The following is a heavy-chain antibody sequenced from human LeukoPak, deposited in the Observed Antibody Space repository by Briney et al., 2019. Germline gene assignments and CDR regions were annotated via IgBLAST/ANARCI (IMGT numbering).Heavy chain of an antibody. CDR2: IKQDGSDK. CDR1: GFTFTSYW. CDR3: ASLAVVTGGN. Sequence: GGSLRLSCAASGFTFTSYWMTWVRQAPGKGLEWVASIKQDGSDKYYVASVKGRFTISRDNAKNPLSLQMNNLRAEDTAVYYCASLAVVTGGNWGQGTLVTVSS. J-gene: IGHJ4*02. D-gene: IGHD2-21*02. V-gene: IGHV3-7*02.